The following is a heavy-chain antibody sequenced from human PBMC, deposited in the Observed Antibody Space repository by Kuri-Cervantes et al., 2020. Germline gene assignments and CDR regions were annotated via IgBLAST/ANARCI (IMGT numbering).Heavy chain of an antibody. CDR3: ARRTTVVTPVTYYYYYGMDV. CDR1: GFSFSNFP. CDR2: ISYDGTNS. Sequence: GESLKISCITSGFSFSNFPMHWVRLAPGKGLEWVAVISYDGTNSKYAEFVKGRFTISRVNAKNSLYLQMNSLRDEDTAVYYCARRTTVVTPVTYYYYYGMDVWGQGTTVTVSS. D-gene: IGHD4-23*01. J-gene: IGHJ6*02. V-gene: IGHV3-30*07.